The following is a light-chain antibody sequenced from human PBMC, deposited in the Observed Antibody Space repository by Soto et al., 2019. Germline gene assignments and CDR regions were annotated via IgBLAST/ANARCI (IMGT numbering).Light chain of an antibody. Sequence: QSALTQPASVSGSPGQSITISCTGTSSDVGGYNYVSWYQLHPGKVPKVIIYEVSSRPSGVSNRFSGSKSGNTASLTISGLQAEDEADYYCSSNTISTTWVFGGATKLTVL. J-gene: IGLJ3*02. CDR2: EVS. V-gene: IGLV2-14*01. CDR3: SSNTISTTWV. CDR1: SSDVGGYNY.